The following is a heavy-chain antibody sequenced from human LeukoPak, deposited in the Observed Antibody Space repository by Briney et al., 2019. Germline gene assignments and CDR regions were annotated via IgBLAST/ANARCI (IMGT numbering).Heavy chain of an antibody. D-gene: IGHD3-22*01. CDR2: ISSGSTI. Sequence: GGSLRLSCAASGFTFSDYYMSWIRQAPGKGPEWVSYISSGSTIYYADSVRGRFTISRDNAKNSLYLQMNSLRAEDTAVYYCARDVRDSSGYYVDYWGQGTLVTVSS. V-gene: IGHV3-11*01. J-gene: IGHJ4*02. CDR3: ARDVRDSSGYYVDY. CDR1: GFTFSDYY.